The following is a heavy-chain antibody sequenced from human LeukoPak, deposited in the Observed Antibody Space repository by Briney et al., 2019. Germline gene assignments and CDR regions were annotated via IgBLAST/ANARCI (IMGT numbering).Heavy chain of an antibody. D-gene: IGHD6-13*01. CDR3: ARDRSSRWDSDWFDP. CDR1: GGSIGSYY. V-gene: IGHV4-4*07. CDR2: IHTSGST. J-gene: IGHJ5*02. Sequence: SETLSLTCTVSGGSIGSYYWSWIRQPAGKGLEWIGRIHTSGSTNYNPSLKSRVTMSVDTSKNQFSLKLSSVTAADTAVYYCARDRSSRWDSDWFDPWGQGTLVTVSS.